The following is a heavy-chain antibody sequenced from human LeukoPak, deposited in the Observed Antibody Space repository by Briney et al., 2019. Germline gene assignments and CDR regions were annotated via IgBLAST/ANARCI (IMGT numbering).Heavy chain of an antibody. CDR1: GYTFSDYY. D-gene: IGHD5-24*01. CDR2: IHPNTGGT. V-gene: IGHV1-2*06. CDR3: ARGTERATAISDY. J-gene: IGHJ4*02. Sequence: ASVKVSCKASGYTFSDYYLHWVRQAPGQGLEWMGRIHPNTGGTNYAQNFQGRVTVTRDTSITTAYMELSRLRSDDMAVYYCARGTERATAISDYWGQGTLVTVSS.